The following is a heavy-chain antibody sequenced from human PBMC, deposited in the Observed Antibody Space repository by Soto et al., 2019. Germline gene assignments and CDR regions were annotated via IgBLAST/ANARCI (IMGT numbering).Heavy chain of an antibody. CDR3: ARDIAAATTIDAFDI. Sequence: GASVKVSCKASGCTFSSYAISWVRQAPGQGLEWMGGIIPIFGTANYAQKFQGRVTITADESTSTAYMELSSLRSEDTAVYYCARDIAAATTIDAFDIWGQGTMVTVSS. D-gene: IGHD6-13*01. CDR2: IIPIFGTA. V-gene: IGHV1-69*13. J-gene: IGHJ3*02. CDR1: GCTFSSYA.